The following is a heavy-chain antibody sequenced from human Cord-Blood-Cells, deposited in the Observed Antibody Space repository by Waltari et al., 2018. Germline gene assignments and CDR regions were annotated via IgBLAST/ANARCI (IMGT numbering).Heavy chain of an antibody. D-gene: IGHD4-17*01. CDR1: GGSFSGYY. CDR2: INHSGST. CDR3: ARAHPTYGDYAFDI. Sequence: QVQLQQWGAGLLKPSETLSLTCAVYGGSFSGYYWSWMRQPPGKGLEWIGEINHSGSTNYNPSLKSRVTISVDTSKNQFSLKLSSVTAADTAVYYCARAHPTYGDYAFDIWGQGTMVTDSS. J-gene: IGHJ3*02. V-gene: IGHV4-34*01.